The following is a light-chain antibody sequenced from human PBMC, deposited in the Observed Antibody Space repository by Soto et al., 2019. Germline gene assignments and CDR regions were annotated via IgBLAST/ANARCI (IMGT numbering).Light chain of an antibody. V-gene: IGKV3-11*01. Sequence: EIVLTQSPATLSLSPGERATLSCRASQSVSSSLAWYQQKPGQAPRLLISGASNRATGIPARFSGSGSGTDFTLTISSLEPEDFAVYYCQQRSNWPSFGQGTKVDIK. J-gene: IGKJ1*01. CDR2: GAS. CDR1: QSVSSS. CDR3: QQRSNWPS.